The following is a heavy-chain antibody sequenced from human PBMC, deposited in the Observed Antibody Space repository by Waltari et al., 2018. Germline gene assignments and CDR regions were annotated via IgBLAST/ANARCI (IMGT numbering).Heavy chain of an antibody. CDR2: ISGSGGST. D-gene: IGHD3-9*01. J-gene: IGHJ4*02. Sequence: EVQLVESGGGLVQPGGSLRLSCAASGFTFSSYAMSWVRQAPGKGLEWVSAISGSGGSTYYADSVKGRFTISRDNSKNTLYLQMNSLRAEDTAVYYCAKVPVLRYFDWDIPAFSFDYWGQGTLVTVSS. CDR1: GFTFSSYA. V-gene: IGHV3-23*04. CDR3: AKVPVLRYFDWDIPAFSFDY.